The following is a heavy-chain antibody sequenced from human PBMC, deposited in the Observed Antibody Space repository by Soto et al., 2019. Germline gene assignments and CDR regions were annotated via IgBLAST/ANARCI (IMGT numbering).Heavy chain of an antibody. CDR1: AGSITSYH. Sequence: SESRSLTCILSAGSITSYHWSWIRQFPGNGLEWIASTSYTGNTNYNPSLRSRVPISMDTSKNQLSIKLTTITAAHPVVSYSGNLMHPGFPHDFDPWGQGTLVTVSS. CDR2: TSYTGNT. D-gene: IGHD1-1*01. V-gene: IGHV4-59*03. J-gene: IGHJ5*02. CDR3: GNLMHPGFPHDFDP.